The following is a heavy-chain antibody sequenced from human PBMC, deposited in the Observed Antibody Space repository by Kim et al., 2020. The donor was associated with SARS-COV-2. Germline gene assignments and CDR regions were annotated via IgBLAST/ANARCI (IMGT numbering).Heavy chain of an antibody. V-gene: IGHV3-23*01. J-gene: IGHJ4*02. Sequence: YYADAVRVRVNISRDISKNMVYLQMNSLKAEDTSVYYGAKTRVEARFFDYWGQVTLVTVSS. D-gene: IGHD6-6*01. CDR3: AKTRVEARFFDY.